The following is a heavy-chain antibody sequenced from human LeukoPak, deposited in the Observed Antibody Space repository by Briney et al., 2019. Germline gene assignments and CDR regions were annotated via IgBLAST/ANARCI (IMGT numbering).Heavy chain of an antibody. D-gene: IGHD2-2*01. Sequence: PGASVKLSCKASGYTFTSYGISWVRQAPGQGLEWMGWISAYNGNTNYAQKLQGRVTMTTDTSTSTAYMELRSLRSDDTAVYYCARGRGYCSSISCLPEGCWGQGTLVTVSS. V-gene: IGHV1-18*04. J-gene: IGHJ4*02. CDR2: ISAYNGNT. CDR3: ARGRGYCSSISCLPEGC. CDR1: GYTFTSYG.